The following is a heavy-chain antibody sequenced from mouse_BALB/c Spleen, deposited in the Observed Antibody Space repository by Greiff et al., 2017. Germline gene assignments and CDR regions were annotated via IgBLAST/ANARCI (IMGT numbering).Heavy chain of an antibody. Sequence: QVQLQQSGPGLVAPSQSLSITCTVSGFSLTDYGVSWIRQPPGKGLEWLGVIWGGGSTYYNSALKSRLSISKDNSKSQVFLKMNSLQTDDTAMYYCAKPYYYGSSYLYAMDYWGQGTSVTVSS. CDR2: IWGGGST. J-gene: IGHJ4*01. CDR3: AKPYYYGSSYLYAMDY. D-gene: IGHD1-1*01. CDR1: GFSLTDYG. V-gene: IGHV2-6-5*01.